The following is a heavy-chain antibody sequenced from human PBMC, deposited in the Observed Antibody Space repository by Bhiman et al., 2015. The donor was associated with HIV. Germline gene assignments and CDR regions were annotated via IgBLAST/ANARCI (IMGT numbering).Heavy chain of an antibody. CDR1: GFTFSSYS. J-gene: IGHJ4*02. V-gene: IGHV3-21*01. CDR3: GPTALVTDS. Sequence: EVQLVESGGGLVKPGGSLRLSCAASGFTFSSYSMNWVRQAPGKGLEWVSAIGSSSKYIYYTESVKGRFTISRDNAKNSLYLQMNSLRAEDTAVYYCGPTALVTDSWGQGTLVTVSS. CDR2: IGSSSKYI. D-gene: IGHD5-18*01.